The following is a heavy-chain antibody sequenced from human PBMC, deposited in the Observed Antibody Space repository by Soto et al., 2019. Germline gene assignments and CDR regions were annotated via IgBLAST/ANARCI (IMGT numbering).Heavy chain of an antibody. CDR2: IWYDGSNK. Sequence: GGSLRLSCAASGFTFSSYGMHWVRQAPGKGLEWVAVIWYDGSNKYYADSVKGRFTISRDNSKNTLYLQMNSLRAEDTAVYYCARDRIKDIVLVPAARVEYYYYYGMDVWGQGTTVTVSS. CDR1: GFTFSSYG. D-gene: IGHD2-2*01. J-gene: IGHJ6*02. V-gene: IGHV3-33*01. CDR3: ARDRIKDIVLVPAARVEYYYYYGMDV.